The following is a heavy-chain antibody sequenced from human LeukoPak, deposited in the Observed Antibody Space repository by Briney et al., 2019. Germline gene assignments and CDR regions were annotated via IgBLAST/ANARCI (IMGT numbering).Heavy chain of an antibody. J-gene: IGHJ3*02. CDR2: IFYSET. CDR3: AILNPRSCYDRRGAFDI. Sequence: SETLSLTCTVSGGSIGSSSYYWGWIRQSPGKGLEWIGSIFYSETYYNPSLQSRVAVSVDTSKSQFSLKMSSVTAADTAVYYCAILNPRSCYDRRGAFDIWGQGTMVTVSS. CDR1: GGSIGSSSYY. V-gene: IGHV4-39*07. D-gene: IGHD2-2*01.